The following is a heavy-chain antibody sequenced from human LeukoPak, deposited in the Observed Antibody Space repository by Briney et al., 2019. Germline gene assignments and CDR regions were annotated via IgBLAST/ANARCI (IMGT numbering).Heavy chain of an antibody. D-gene: IGHD3-22*01. CDR1: GFTFSSYS. Sequence: GRSLRLSCAASGFTFSSYSMHWVRQAPGKGLEWVAIISYDGSNKYYADSVKGRFTISRDNSKNTLYLQMNSLRADDTAVYYCARAYYYDSGGPVNWGQGTPVTVSS. CDR3: ARAYYYDSGGPVN. V-gene: IGHV3-30*04. J-gene: IGHJ4*02. CDR2: ISYDGSNK.